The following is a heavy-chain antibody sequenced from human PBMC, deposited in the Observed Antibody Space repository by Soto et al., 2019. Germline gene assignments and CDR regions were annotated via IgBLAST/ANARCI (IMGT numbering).Heavy chain of an antibody. D-gene: IGHD2-2*01. CDR3: ARRGYCSSTSCPAYGMDV. V-gene: IGHV5-51*01. CDR2: IYPGDSDT. CDR1: GYSFTSYW. Sequence: PGESLKISCKGSGYSFTSYWIGWVRQMPGKGLEWMGIIYPGDSDTRYSPSFQGQVTISADKSISTAYLQWSSLKASDTAMYYCARRGYCSSTSCPAYGMDVWGQGTTVTVS. J-gene: IGHJ6*02.